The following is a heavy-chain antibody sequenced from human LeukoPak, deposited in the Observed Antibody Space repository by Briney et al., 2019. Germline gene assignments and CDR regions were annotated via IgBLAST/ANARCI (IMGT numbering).Heavy chain of an antibody. V-gene: IGHV3-74*01. Sequence: PGGSLRLSCVASGFTFSSYWMHWVRQDPRKGLVWVSRINGDGRNINYADSVRGRFTISRDNAKNTLYLQMNTLRVEDTAVYYCARISKRSADYWGQGTLVTVSS. CDR3: ARISKRSADY. CDR1: GFTFSSYW. CDR2: INGDGRNI. J-gene: IGHJ4*02.